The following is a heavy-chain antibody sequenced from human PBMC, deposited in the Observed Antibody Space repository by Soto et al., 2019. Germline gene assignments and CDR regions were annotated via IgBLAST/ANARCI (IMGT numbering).Heavy chain of an antibody. V-gene: IGHV3-53*01. CDR2: IYSGGST. Sequence: EVQRVESGGGLIQPGGSLRLSCAASGFTVSSTYMSWVRQAPGKGLEWVSVIYSGGSTYYADSVKGRFTISRDNSKNTLYLQMNSLRAEDTAVYYCARSGYSYGPVDYLGQGTLVTVSS. D-gene: IGHD5-18*01. J-gene: IGHJ4*02. CDR3: ARSGYSYGPVDY. CDR1: GFTVSSTY.